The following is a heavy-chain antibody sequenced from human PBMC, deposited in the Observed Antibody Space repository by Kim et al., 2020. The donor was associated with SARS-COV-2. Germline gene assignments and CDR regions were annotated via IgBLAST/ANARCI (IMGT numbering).Heavy chain of an antibody. J-gene: IGHJ6*02. CDR1: GYTFTSYD. CDR2: MNPNSGNT. D-gene: IGHD3-16*01. CDR3: AREKTYYDYVWGSSTYYGMAG. Sequence: ASVKVSCKASGYTFTSYDINWVRQATGQGLEWMGWMNPNSGNTGYAQKFQGRVTMTRNTSISTAYMELSRLRSEDTAVYYCAREKTYYDYVWGSSTYYGMAGGGQGTAAPASS. V-gene: IGHV1-8*01.